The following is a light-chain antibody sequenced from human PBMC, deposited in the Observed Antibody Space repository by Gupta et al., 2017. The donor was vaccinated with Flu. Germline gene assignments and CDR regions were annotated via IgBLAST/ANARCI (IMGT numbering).Light chain of an antibody. V-gene: IGKV4-1*01. J-gene: IGKJ1*01. Sequence: DIVMTQSPDSLAVSLGERATINCKSSQSVLFSSNNKNYLAWYQQKPGQPLKVVIYWASTRQSGVPDRFSGSGSGTDFTLTISSLQAEDVAVYYCQQYYTTPRTFGQGTRVEI. CDR3: QQYYTTPRT. CDR2: WAS. CDR1: QSVLFSSNNKNY.